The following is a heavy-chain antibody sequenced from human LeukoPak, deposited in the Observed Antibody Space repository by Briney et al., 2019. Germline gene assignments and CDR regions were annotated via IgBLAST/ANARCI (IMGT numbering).Heavy chain of an antibody. Sequence: GRSLRLSCTASGFTFGDYAMSWVRQAPGKGLEWVGFIRSKGYGGTPGYAASVRCRFTVSRDDSKGIAYLQMSSLKTEDTAVYYCARAGKRDIVVVPAAHDYWGQGTLVTVSS. CDR3: ARAGKRDIVVVPAAHDY. V-gene: IGHV3-49*04. J-gene: IGHJ4*02. D-gene: IGHD2-2*01. CDR1: GFTFGDYA. CDR2: IRSKGYGGTP.